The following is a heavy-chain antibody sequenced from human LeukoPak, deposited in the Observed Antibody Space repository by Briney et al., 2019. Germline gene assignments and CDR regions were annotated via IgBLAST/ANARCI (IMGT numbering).Heavy chain of an antibody. CDR1: GFTLNRDW. CDR3: ASGPDYGYCHF. V-gene: IGHV3-7*01. J-gene: IGHJ4*02. D-gene: IGHD5-18*01. CDR2: IKQDGSVK. Sequence: GGSLRLSCAASGFTLNRDWMNWVRQAPGKGLEWVANIKQDGSVKNYVDSVKGRFTISRDNAKNSLYLQMNSLRVEDTAVYYCASGPDYGYCHFWGQGTLVTVSS.